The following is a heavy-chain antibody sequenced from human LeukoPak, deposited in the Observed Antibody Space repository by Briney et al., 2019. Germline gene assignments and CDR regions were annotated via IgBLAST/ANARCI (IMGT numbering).Heavy chain of an antibody. CDR1: GYTFIGYY. CDR3: ARAGKLMITMVRGALASKKGFDI. CDR2: INPNSGGT. D-gene: IGHD3-10*01. V-gene: IGHV1-2*02. Sequence: ASLKVSCKASGYTFIGYYMHWVRQAPGRGLEWMGWINPNSGGTNYAQKFQGRVTMTRDTSISTAYMELSRLRSDDTAVYYCARAGKLMITMVRGALASKKGFDIWGQGTMVTVSS. J-gene: IGHJ3*02.